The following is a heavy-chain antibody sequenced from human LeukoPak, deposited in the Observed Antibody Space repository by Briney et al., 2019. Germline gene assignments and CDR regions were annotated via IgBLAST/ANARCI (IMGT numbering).Heavy chain of an antibody. V-gene: IGHV4-4*07. CDR1: GGSISTYC. D-gene: IGHD3-22*01. CDR3: ARDRYYYDTSGYFSAFET. CDR2: ICTSGST. Sequence: SETLSLTCTVSGGSISTYCWSWIRQPAGKGLEWIGHICTSGSTNYNPSLKSRVTISVDTSKNQFSLKLTSVTAADTAIYYCARDRYYYDTSGYFSAFETWGQGTMVTVSS. J-gene: IGHJ3*02.